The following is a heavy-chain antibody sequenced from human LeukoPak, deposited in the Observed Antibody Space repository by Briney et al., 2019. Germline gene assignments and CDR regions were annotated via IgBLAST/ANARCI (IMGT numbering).Heavy chain of an antibody. V-gene: IGHV1-69*04. D-gene: IGHD5-24*01. Sequence: SVKVSCKASGGTFSSYAISRVRQAPGQGLEWMGRIIPIFGIANYAQKFQGRVTITADKSTSTAYMELSSLRSEDTAVYYCARDGEMAYIPDPDYYYGMDVWGQGTTVTVSS. CDR2: IIPIFGIA. CDR1: GGTFSSYA. J-gene: IGHJ6*02. CDR3: ARDGEMAYIPDPDYYYGMDV.